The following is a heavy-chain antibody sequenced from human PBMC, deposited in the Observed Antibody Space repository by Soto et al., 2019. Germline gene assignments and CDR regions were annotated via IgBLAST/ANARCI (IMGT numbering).Heavy chain of an antibody. D-gene: IGHD3-22*01. Sequence: QVQLVQSGAEVKKPGSSVKVSCKASGGTFSSYAISWVRQAPGQGLEWMGGIIPIFGTADYAQKFQGRVTVTAAESTSTAYMELSSLRSEDSAVYYCASGEVVVSPMVSWGQGTLVTVSS. CDR3: ASGEVVVSPMVS. CDR1: GGTFSSYA. CDR2: IIPIFGTA. J-gene: IGHJ5*02. V-gene: IGHV1-69*01.